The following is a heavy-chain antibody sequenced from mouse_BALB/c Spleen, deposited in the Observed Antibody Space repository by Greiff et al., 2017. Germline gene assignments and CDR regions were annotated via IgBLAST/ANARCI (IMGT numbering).Heavy chain of an antibody. CDR3: ARDRGNYGSDYAMDY. J-gene: IGHJ4*01. D-gene: IGHD1-1*01. CDR2: IWAGGST. CDR1: GFSLTSYG. V-gene: IGHV2-9*02. Sequence: VKLMESGPGLVAPSQSLSITCTVSGFSLTSYGVHWVRQPPGKGLEWLGVIWAGGSTNYNSALMSRLSISKDNSKSQVFLKMNSLQTDDTAMYYCARDRGNYGSDYAMDYWGQGTSVTVSS.